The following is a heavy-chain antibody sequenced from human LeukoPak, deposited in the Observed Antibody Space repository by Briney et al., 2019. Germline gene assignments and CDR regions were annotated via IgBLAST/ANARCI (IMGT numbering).Heavy chain of an antibody. CDR1: GYTFTGYY. V-gene: IGHV1-2*02. CDR3: ARGGDYYGSGSYYI. J-gene: IGHJ4*02. CDR2: INPNSGGT. D-gene: IGHD3-10*01. Sequence: GASVKVSCKASGYTFTGYYMHWVRQAPGQGLEWMGWINPNSGGTNYAQEFQGRVTMTRDTSISTAYMELSRLRSDDTAVYYCARGGDYYGSGSYYIWGQGTLVTVSS.